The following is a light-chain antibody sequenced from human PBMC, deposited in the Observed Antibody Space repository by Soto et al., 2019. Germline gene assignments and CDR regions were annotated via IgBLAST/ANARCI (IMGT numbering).Light chain of an antibody. CDR2: AAS. Sequence: DIQLTQSPSSLSASVGDRVTITCRASQGISSYLAWYQQKPRKAPKLLIYAASTLQSGVPSRFSGSGSGTEFTLTISSLQPDDFATYYCQHYNSYPHAFGQGTKVDIK. CDR1: QGISSY. CDR3: QHYNSYPHA. V-gene: IGKV1-9*01. J-gene: IGKJ1*01.